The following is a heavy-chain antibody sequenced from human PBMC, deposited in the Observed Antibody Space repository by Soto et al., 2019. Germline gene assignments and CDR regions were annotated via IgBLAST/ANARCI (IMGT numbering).Heavy chain of an antibody. V-gene: IGHV1-2*02. J-gene: IGHJ4*02. CDR3: ARDPDYGDYWGYFFDS. CDR1: GYTFAAYY. D-gene: IGHD4-17*01. CDR2: INPTSGGT. Sequence: ASVKVSCKTSGYTFAAYYIHWIRQPPGQGLEWMGWINPTSGGTVYAQNFQDRVTMTRDTSISTAYMELRRLNSDDTAVYYCARDPDYGDYWGYFFDSWGQGTPVTV.